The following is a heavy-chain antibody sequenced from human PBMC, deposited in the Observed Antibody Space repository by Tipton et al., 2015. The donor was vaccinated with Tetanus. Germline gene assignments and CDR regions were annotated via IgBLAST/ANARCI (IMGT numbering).Heavy chain of an antibody. CDR1: GGSISSNYW. J-gene: IGHJ4*02. Sequence: TLSLTCAVSGGSISSNYWWSWVRQSPGTGLEWIGEISHNGSTNYNPSLKSRVTISVDKSKNQFSLRLGSVTAADTAMYYCTRANHEFPKKGPFDSWGQGTLVIVS. D-gene: IGHD3-10*01. CDR2: ISHNGST. V-gene: IGHV4-4*02. CDR3: TRANHEFPKKGPFDS.